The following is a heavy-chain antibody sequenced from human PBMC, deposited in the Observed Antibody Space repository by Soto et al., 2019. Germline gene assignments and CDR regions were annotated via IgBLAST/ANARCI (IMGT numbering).Heavy chain of an antibody. D-gene: IGHD1-26*01. V-gene: IGHV3-30-3*01. CDR1: GFNFSSYG. CDR3: ARGSSSIVGATNSEFDY. Sequence: RGSLRLSCEASGFNFSSYGMHWVRQAPGKGLEWVAVISYDGSNKYYADSVKGRFTISRDNSKNTLYLQMNSLRAEDTAVYYCARGSSSIVGATNSEFDYWGQGTLVTVSS. CDR2: ISYDGSNK. J-gene: IGHJ4*02.